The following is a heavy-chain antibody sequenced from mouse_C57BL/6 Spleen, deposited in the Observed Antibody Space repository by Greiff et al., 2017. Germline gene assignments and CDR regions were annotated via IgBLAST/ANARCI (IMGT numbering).Heavy chain of an antibody. CDR2: INYDGSST. CDR3: ARVYGSSYKNAMDY. J-gene: IGHJ4*01. V-gene: IGHV5-16*01. D-gene: IGHD1-1*01. CDR1: GFTFSDYY. Sequence: EVKLVESEGGLVQPGSSMKLSCTASGFTFSDYYMAWVRQVPEKGLEWVANINYDGSSTYYLDSLKSRFIISRDNAKNILYLQMSSLKSEDTATYYCARVYGSSYKNAMDYWGQGTSVTVSS.